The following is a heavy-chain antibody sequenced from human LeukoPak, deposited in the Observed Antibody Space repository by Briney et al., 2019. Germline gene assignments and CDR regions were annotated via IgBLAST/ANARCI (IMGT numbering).Heavy chain of an antibody. Sequence: SETLSLTCTVSGGSISSSSYYWGWIRQPPGKGLEWIGSIYYSGSTYYNPSLKSRVTISVDTSKNQFSLKLSSVTAADTAVYYCARGGMGVRGVTRYYYMDVWGKGTTVTISS. J-gene: IGHJ6*03. CDR3: ARGGMGVRGVTRYYYMDV. D-gene: IGHD3-10*01. CDR2: IYYSGST. V-gene: IGHV4-39*01. CDR1: GGSISSSSYY.